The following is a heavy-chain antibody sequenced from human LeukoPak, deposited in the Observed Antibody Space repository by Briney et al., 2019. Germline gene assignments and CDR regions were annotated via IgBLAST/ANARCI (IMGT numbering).Heavy chain of an antibody. Sequence: GGSLRLSCAASGFTFSSYWMSWVRQAPGKRLEWVANIKQDGSEKYYVDSVKGRFTISRDNAKNSLYLQMNSLRAEDTAVYYCARVSDRIAAAGYDYWGQGTLVTVSS. V-gene: IGHV3-7*01. CDR3: ARVSDRIAAAGYDY. J-gene: IGHJ4*02. D-gene: IGHD6-13*01. CDR2: IKQDGSEK. CDR1: GFTFSSYW.